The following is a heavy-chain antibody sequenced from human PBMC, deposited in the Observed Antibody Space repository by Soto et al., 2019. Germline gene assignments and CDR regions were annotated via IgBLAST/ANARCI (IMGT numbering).Heavy chain of an antibody. V-gene: IGHV1-69*01. J-gene: IGHJ6*02. CDR2: IIPLFGTT. CDR1: GGIFSSYA. Sequence: QVQLVQSGAEVKKPGSSVKVSCKASGGIFSSYAISWVRQAPGQGLEWMGGIIPLFGTTDYAQKFQGRVTITADEYTSTSYMELSSLRSEDTVVFYCARVRSARLYYFYAMDVWGQGTTVIVSS. CDR3: ARVRSARLYYFYAMDV. D-gene: IGHD6-6*01.